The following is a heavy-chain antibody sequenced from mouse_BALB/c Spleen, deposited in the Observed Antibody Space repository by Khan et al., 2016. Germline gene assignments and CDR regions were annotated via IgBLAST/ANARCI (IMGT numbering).Heavy chain of an antibody. CDR3: AREDGRSGYCDY. CDR2: IYYSGNI. Sequence: EVQLQESGPGLVKPSQTVSLTCTVTGISITTGNYRWSWIRQFPGNKLEWIGYIYYSGNITYNPSLTSRTTITRDTSKNQFFLEMNSLTAEDTATYYCAREDGRSGYCDYWGQGTTLTVSS. CDR1: GISITTGNYR. V-gene: IGHV3-5*02. D-gene: IGHD1-3*01. J-gene: IGHJ2*01.